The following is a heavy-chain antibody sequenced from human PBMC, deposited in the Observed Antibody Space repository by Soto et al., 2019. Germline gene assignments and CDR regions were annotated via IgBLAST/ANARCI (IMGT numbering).Heavy chain of an antibody. CDR1: GFTFSSYA. Sequence: QVQLVESGGGVVQPGRSLRLSCAASGFTFSSYAMHWVRQAPGKGLEWVAVISYDGSNKYYADSVKGRFTISRDNSKNTLYLQMNSLRAEDTAVYYCARTHPVAVAIDYWGQGTLVTVSS. D-gene: IGHD6-19*01. J-gene: IGHJ4*02. CDR3: ARTHPVAVAIDY. V-gene: IGHV3-30-3*01. CDR2: ISYDGSNK.